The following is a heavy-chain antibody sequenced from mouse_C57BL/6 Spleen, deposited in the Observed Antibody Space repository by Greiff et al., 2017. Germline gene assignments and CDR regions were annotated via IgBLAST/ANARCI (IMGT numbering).Heavy chain of an antibody. Sequence: EVKLQESGGDLVKPGGSLKLSCAASGFTFSSYGMSWVRQTPDKRLEWVATISSGGSYTYYPDSVKGRFTISRDNAKNTLYLQMSSLKSEDTAMYYCARFELGRYFDVWGTGTTVTVSS. V-gene: IGHV5-6*01. CDR3: ARFELGRYFDV. D-gene: IGHD4-1*01. CDR1: GFTFSSYG. CDR2: ISSGGSYT. J-gene: IGHJ1*03.